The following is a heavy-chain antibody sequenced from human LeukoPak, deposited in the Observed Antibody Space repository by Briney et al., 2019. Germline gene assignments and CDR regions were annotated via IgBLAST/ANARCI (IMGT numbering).Heavy chain of an antibody. J-gene: IGHJ3*02. D-gene: IGHD2-2*02. V-gene: IGHV3-20*04. Sequence: GGSLRLSCAASGFTFDDYGMSWVRQGPGKGLEWVSAINWNGDSTGYADSVRGRFTISRDNAKNSLYLQMNSLRAEDTALYYCARCSRSSTNCYSEFDIWGQGTMVTVSS. CDR1: GFTFDDYG. CDR3: ARCSRSSTNCYSEFDI. CDR2: INWNGDST.